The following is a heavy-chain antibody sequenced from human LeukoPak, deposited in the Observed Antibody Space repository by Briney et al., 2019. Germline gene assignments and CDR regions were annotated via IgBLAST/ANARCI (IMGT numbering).Heavy chain of an antibody. D-gene: IGHD4-11*01. CDR3: ARASVTYYYYYYMDV. CDR1: GGSISSGGYS. Sequence: SGTLSLTCAVSGGSISSGGYSWSWIRQPAGKGLEWIGRIYTSGSTHYNPSLQSRVTISVDTSKNQFSLKLSSVTAADTAVYYCARASVTYYYYYYMDVWGKGTTVTVSS. CDR2: IYTSGST. J-gene: IGHJ6*03. V-gene: IGHV4-61*02.